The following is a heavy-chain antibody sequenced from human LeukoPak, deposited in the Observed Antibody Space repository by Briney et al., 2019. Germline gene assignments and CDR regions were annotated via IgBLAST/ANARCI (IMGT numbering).Heavy chain of an antibody. J-gene: IGHJ4*02. Sequence: PGGSLRLSCVASGFTFDDYAMHWVRQAPGKGLEWVSGISWNSGSIGYADSVKGRFTISRDNAKNSLYLQMNSLRAEDTALYYCAKDRVRYYYGSGSDYWGQGTLVTVSS. D-gene: IGHD3-10*01. CDR1: GFTFDDYA. CDR3: AKDRVRYYYGSGSDY. CDR2: ISWNSGSI. V-gene: IGHV3-9*01.